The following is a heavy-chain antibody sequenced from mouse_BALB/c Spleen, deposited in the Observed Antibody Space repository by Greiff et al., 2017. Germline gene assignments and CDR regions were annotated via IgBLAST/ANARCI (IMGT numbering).Heavy chain of an antibody. V-gene: IGHV1S56*01. CDR3: ARGDNCCGDAMDD. CDR1: GYTFTSYY. J-gene: IGHJ4*01. Sequence: QVQLQQSGPELVKPGASVRISCKASGYTFTSYYIHWVKQRPGQGLEWIGWIYPGNVNTKYNEKFKGKATLTADKSSSTAYMQLSSLTSEDSAVYFGARGDNCCGDAMDDWGQGTSVTVSS. CDR2: IYPGNVNT.